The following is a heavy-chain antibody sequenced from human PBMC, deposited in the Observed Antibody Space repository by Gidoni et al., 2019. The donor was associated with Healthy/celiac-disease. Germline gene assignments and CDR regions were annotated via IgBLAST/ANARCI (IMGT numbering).Heavy chain of an antibody. J-gene: IGHJ4*02. Sequence: QVQLQQWGAGLLKPSETLSLTCAVYGGSFSGYYWSWIRQPPGKGLEWIGEINHSGSTNYNPALKSRVTISVDTSKNQFSLKLSSVTAADTAVYYCARGVDYGGKGPSFFDYWGQGTLVTVSS. V-gene: IGHV4-34*01. D-gene: IGHD4-17*01. CDR1: GGSFSGYY. CDR3: ARGVDYGGKGPSFFDY. CDR2: INHSGST.